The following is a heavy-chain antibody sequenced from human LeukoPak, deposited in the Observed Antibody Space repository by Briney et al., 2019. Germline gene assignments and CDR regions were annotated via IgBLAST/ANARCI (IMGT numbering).Heavy chain of an antibody. V-gene: IGHV3-21*01. CDR1: GFTFSTFA. CDR3: ARGHGVVPASDDPFDI. CDR2: ISTSSIYI. Sequence: GGSLRLSCAASGFTFSTFAMIWVRQAPGKGLEWVSSISTSSIYIYYADSMKGRFTISRDNAKNSLYLQMNSLRAEDTAVYYCARGHGVVPASDDPFDIWGQGTMVTVSS. J-gene: IGHJ3*02. D-gene: IGHD2-2*01.